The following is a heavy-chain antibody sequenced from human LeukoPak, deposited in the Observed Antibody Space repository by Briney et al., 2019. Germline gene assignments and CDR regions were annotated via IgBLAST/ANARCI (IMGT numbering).Heavy chain of an antibody. Sequence: GGSLRLSCAASGFTFSSYSMNWVRQAPGKGLEWVSYISSSSSTIYYADSVKGRFTISRDNAKNSLYLQMNSLRAEDTAVYYCARGSSLEPSLIDYWGQGTLVTVSS. J-gene: IGHJ4*02. CDR2: ISSSSSTI. CDR3: ARGSSLEPSLIDY. D-gene: IGHD1-1*01. V-gene: IGHV3-48*01. CDR1: GFTFSSYS.